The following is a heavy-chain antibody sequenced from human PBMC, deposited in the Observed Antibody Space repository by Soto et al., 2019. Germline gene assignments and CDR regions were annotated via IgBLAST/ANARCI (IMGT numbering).Heavy chain of an antibody. CDR3: ARGGIVVVPAARRLDY. D-gene: IGHD2-2*01. J-gene: IGHJ4*02. V-gene: IGHV4-34*01. CDR1: GGSFSGYY. CDR2: INHSGST. Sequence: QVQLQQWGAGLLKPSETLSLTCAVYGGSFSGYYWSWIRQPPGKGLEWIGAINHSGSTNYHPSLKSIVTISVDTSKNQFSLKLSSVTAADTAVYYCARGGIVVVPAARRLDYWGQGTLVTVSS.